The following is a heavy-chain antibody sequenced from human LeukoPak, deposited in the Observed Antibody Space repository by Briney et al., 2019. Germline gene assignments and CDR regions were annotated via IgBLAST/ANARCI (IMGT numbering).Heavy chain of an antibody. Sequence: ASVKVSCKASGYTFTSYAMHWVRQAPGQRLEWMGWINAGNGNTKYSQKFQGRVTITRDTSASTAYMELSSLRSEDTAVYYCARDFADCSSTSCYVPDWYFDPWGRGTLVTVSS. CDR1: GYTFTSYA. CDR3: ARDFADCSSTSCYVPDWYFDP. V-gene: IGHV1-3*01. J-gene: IGHJ2*01. CDR2: INAGNGNT. D-gene: IGHD2-2*01.